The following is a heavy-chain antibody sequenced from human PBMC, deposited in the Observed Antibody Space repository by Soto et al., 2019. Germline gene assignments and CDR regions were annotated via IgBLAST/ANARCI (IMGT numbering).Heavy chain of an antibody. J-gene: IGHJ4*02. CDR3: ARSITTIIGAPGLDY. CDR2: ISISGTTM. V-gene: IGHV3-11*01. Sequence: LRLSCAAYGFTFSDYYMSWIRQTPGKGLEWVSYISISGTTMYYADSVKGRFTISRDNAKNALYLQMNNLRAEDTAVYYCARSITTIIGAPGLDYWGQGTLVTVSS. D-gene: IGHD6-13*01. CDR1: GFTFSDYY.